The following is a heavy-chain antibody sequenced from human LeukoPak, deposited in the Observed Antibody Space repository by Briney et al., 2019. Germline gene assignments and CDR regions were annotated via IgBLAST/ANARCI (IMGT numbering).Heavy chain of an antibody. D-gene: IGHD3-22*01. CDR2: ISGSGGST. CDR1: GFTFSSYS. Sequence: GGSLRLSCAASGFTFSSYSMNWVRQAPGKGLEWVSAISGSGGSTHYADSVKGRFTISRDNSENTLYLQMNSLRAEDTAVYYCAKSLTPDDSRGLDPWGQGTLVTVSS. CDR3: AKSLTPDDSRGLDP. V-gene: IGHV3-23*01. J-gene: IGHJ5*02.